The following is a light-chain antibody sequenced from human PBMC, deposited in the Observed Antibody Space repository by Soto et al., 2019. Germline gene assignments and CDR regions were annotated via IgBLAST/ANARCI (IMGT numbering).Light chain of an antibody. V-gene: IGLV1-40*01. CDR2: DNS. J-gene: IGLJ1*01. CDR3: QSYDRSLSGSRV. Sequence: QSLLTKPPSVNGVPGQMGTISCPGSSSNIGAGYDVHWYQQLPGTAPKLLIYDNSNRPSGVPDRFSGSKSGTSASLAITGLQAEDEADYYCQSYDRSLSGSRVFGTGTKVTVL. CDR1: SSNIGAGYD.